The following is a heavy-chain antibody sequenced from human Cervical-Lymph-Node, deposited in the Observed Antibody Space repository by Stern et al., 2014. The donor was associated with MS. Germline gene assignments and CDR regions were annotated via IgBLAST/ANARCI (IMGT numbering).Heavy chain of an antibody. Sequence: VQLVESGAEVKKPGASVKVSCKASGYTFTSYDINWVRQATGQGLEWMGWMNPNSGNTGNAQKFQGRVTMTRNTSISTAYMELSSLRSEDTAVYYCARGLSPYYDFWSGYYPPWFDPWGQGTLVTVSS. CDR2: MNPNSGNT. D-gene: IGHD3-3*01. CDR3: ARGLSPYYDFWSGYYPPWFDP. CDR1: GYTFTSYD. J-gene: IGHJ5*02. V-gene: IGHV1-8*01.